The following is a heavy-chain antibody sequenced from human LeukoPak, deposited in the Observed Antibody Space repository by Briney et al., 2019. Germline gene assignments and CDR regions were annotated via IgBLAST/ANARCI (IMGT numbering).Heavy chain of an antibody. Sequence: ASVKVSCKASGGTFSSYAISWVRQAPGQGLEWMGGIIPIFGTANYAQKFQGRVTIIADESTSTAYMELSSLRSEDTAVYYCARGRHDYGDYVDPRFDYWGQGTLVTVSS. CDR2: IIPIFGTA. D-gene: IGHD4-17*01. CDR1: GGTFSSYA. V-gene: IGHV1-69*13. J-gene: IGHJ4*02. CDR3: ARGRHDYGDYVDPRFDY.